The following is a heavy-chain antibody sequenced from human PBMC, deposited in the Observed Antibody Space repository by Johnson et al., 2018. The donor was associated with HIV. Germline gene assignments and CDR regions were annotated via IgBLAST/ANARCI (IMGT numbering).Heavy chain of an antibody. CDR2: IYSGGST. V-gene: IGHV3-53*01. CDR1: GFTVSSYY. CDR3: ARDRAVPDDGYNDYAFDI. D-gene: IGHD5-24*01. J-gene: IGHJ3*02. Sequence: EVLLVESGGGLIQPGGSLRLSCAASGFTVSSYYMSWVRQAPGKGLEWVSVIYSGGSTYYADSVKGRFTISRDNSKNTLYLQMNSLRAEDTAVYYCARDRAVPDDGYNDYAFDIWGQGTMVTVSS.